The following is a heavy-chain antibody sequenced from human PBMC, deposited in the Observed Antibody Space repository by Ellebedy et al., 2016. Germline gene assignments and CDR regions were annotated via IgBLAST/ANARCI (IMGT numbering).Heavy chain of an antibody. CDR3: AKVRGPYSFYQYDMDV. CDR2: ISDDGSEK. J-gene: IGHJ6*02. CDR1: GFIFRSYG. Sequence: GESLKISXAASGFIFRSYGMHWVRQAPGKGLEWVAVISDDGSEKYYGDSVEGRFTISRDNSKIKVYLQMNSLRAEDTAVYYCAKVRGPYSFYQYDMDVWGQGTAVTVSS. V-gene: IGHV3-30*18. D-gene: IGHD3-16*02.